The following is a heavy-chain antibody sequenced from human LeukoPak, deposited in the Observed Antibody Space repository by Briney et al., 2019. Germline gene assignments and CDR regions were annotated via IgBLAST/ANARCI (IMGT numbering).Heavy chain of an antibody. CDR3: ARRPDCSSTSCYSFWFDP. D-gene: IGHD2-2*02. Sequence: PSETLSLTCTVSGGSISGGDYYWSWIRQPPGKGLEWIGYIYYSGSTYYNPSLKSRVTISVDTSKNQFSLKLSSVTAADTAVYYCARRPDCSSTSCYSFWFDPWGQGTLVTVSS. CDR2: IYYSGST. V-gene: IGHV4-30-4*08. J-gene: IGHJ5*02. CDR1: GGSISGGDYY.